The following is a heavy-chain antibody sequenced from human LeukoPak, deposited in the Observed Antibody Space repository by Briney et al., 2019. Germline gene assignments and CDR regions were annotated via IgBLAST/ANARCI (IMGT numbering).Heavy chain of an antibody. Sequence: SETLSLTCTVSGGSISSYYGSWIRQPPGKGLEWIGYIYYSGSTNYNPSLKSRVTISVDTSKNQFSLKLSSVTAADTAVYYCAGDFGDGYNRLFDYWGQGTLVTVSS. CDR2: IYYSGST. D-gene: IGHD5-24*01. CDR3: AGDFGDGYNRLFDY. CDR1: GGSISSYY. V-gene: IGHV4-59*01. J-gene: IGHJ4*02.